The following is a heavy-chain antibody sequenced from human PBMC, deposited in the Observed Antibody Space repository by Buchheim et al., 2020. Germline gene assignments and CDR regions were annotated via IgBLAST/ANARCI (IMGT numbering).Heavy chain of an antibody. CDR1: GGSISSYY. V-gene: IGHV4-59*08. CDR3: ARHGYYDFWSGYYAYYFDY. J-gene: IGHJ4*02. CDR2: IYYSGST. Sequence: QVQLQESGPGLVKPSETLSLTCTVSGGSISSYYRSWIRQPPGKGLEWIGYIYYSGSTNYNPSLKSRVTISVDTSKNQFSLKLSSVTAADTAVYYCARHGYYDFWSGYYAYYFDYWGQGTL. D-gene: IGHD3-3*01.